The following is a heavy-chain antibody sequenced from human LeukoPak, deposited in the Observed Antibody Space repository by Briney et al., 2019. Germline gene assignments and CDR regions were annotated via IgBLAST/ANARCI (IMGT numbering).Heavy chain of an antibody. CDR1: EFSLGDYE. D-gene: IGHD3-9*01. J-gene: IGHJ6*03. Sequence: PGGSLRLSCTASEFSLGDYEIHWVRQAPGKGLEWLSYISSSGIYIHYADSVKGRFNVSRDNGKEEVSLQMKSLRADDTAVYYCATAHGLRYFMDVWGKGTTVTVSS. V-gene: IGHV3-48*03. CDR3: ATAHGLRYFMDV. CDR2: ISSSGIYI.